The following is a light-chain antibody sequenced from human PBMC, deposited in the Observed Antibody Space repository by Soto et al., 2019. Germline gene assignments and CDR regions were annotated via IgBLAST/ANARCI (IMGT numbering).Light chain of an antibody. V-gene: IGKV1-5*01. CDR3: QKYNSYLWT. CDR1: QSFTRW. Sequence: DMQMTQSPSTLSASVGDRVTITCRASQSFTRWLAWYQQKPGKAPKLLIYDASNLEIGAPSRFSGSGSGTEFTLTISSLQPDDFATYYCQKYNSYLWTFGQGTKVDNK. CDR2: DAS. J-gene: IGKJ1*01.